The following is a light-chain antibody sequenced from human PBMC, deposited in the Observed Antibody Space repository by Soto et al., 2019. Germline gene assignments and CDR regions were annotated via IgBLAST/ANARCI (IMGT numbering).Light chain of an antibody. CDR3: QQYDSYSWT. Sequence: DIQMTQSPSTLSASIGDRVTIPCLASQNIGRWLAWYQQKPGTAPNLLIYHASNLRGGVPSRFSGSGSGTEFILNISSLQPDDFATYYCQQYDSYSWTFDQGTKVDI. CDR2: HAS. CDR1: QNIGRW. V-gene: IGKV1-5*01. J-gene: IGKJ1*01.